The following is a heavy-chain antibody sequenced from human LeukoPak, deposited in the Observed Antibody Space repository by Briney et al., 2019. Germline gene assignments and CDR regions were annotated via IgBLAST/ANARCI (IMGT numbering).Heavy chain of an antibody. V-gene: IGHV1-46*01. CDR3: AREEYGGYFDY. J-gene: IGHJ4*02. CDR2: INPTGTGT. D-gene: IGHD2-21*01. Sequence: GASVKVSCKASGYTFTNYYMHWVRQAPGQGLERMGLINPTGTGTNYAQKFRGRATMTRDTSTTTVYMELSSLTSEDTAVYYCAREEYGGYFDYWGQGTLVTVSS. CDR1: GYTFTNYY.